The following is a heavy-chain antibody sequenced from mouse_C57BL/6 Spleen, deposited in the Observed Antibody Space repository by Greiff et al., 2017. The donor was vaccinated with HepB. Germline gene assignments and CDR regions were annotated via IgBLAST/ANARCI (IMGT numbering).Heavy chain of an antibody. CDR3: ARYGKGAMDY. CDR1: GFTFSDYY. CDR2: INYDGSST. Sequence: EVKLMESEGGLVQPGRSMKLSCTASGFTFSDYYMAWVRQVPEKGLEWVANINYDGSSTYYLDSLKSRFIISRDNAKNILYLQMSSLKSEDTATYYCARYGKGAMDYWGQGTSVTVSS. J-gene: IGHJ4*01. D-gene: IGHD1-1*01. V-gene: IGHV5-16*01.